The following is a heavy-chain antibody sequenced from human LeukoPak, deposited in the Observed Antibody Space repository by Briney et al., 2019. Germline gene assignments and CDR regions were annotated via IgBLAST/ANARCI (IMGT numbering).Heavy chain of an antibody. D-gene: IGHD1-1*01. Sequence: GGSLRVSCAASGFTFSRYWMHWVRQGPGKGVVWVSRVSGDGSSTAYADSVKGRFTISRDNAKNTLYLQMNSLRAEDTAVYYCARETGKRGMDVWGQGTTVTVSS. CDR3: ARETGKRGMDV. CDR2: VSGDGSST. V-gene: IGHV3-74*01. J-gene: IGHJ6*02. CDR1: GFTFSRYW.